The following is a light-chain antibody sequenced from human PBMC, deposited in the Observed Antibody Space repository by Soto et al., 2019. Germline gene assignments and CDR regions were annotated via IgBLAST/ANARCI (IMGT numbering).Light chain of an antibody. CDR2: EVS. J-gene: IGLJ3*02. CDR3: SSYTTSSTLV. V-gene: IGLV2-14*01. CDR1: SSDIGGYNY. Sequence: QSVLTQPASVSGSLGQSITISCTGTSSDIGGYNYVSWYQQHPGQAPKLLIYEVSTRPSGVSNRFSGSKSGNTASLTISGLQAEDEADYHCSSYTTSSTLVFGGGTKVTVL.